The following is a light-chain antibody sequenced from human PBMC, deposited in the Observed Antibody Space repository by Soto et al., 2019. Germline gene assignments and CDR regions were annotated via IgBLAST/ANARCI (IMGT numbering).Light chain of an antibody. CDR3: ASYGGNNNLL. J-gene: IGLJ2*01. CDR1: SSDVGGYNY. V-gene: IGLV2-8*01. CDR2: HVS. Sequence: QSALTQPPSASGSPGQSVTISCTGTSSDVGGYNYVSWYQQHPGKAPKLMIFHVSERPSGVPDRFSGSKFGNTASLTVSGLQAEDEADYYCASYGGNNNLLFGGGTKFTVL.